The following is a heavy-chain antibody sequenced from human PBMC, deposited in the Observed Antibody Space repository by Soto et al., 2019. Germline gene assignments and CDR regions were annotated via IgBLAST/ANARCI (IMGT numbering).Heavy chain of an antibody. V-gene: IGHV3-21*01. CDR1: GFSFSYYS. Sequence: GGSLRLSCAASGFSFSYYSMNWVRQAPGRGLEWVSSISSRGSDINYADSVKGRFNISRDNAKKSLYLQMNSLRAEDTAVYYCARGNYDDNGYYYYGMDVWGQGTTVTVSS. D-gene: IGHD3-3*01. CDR2: ISSRGSDI. J-gene: IGHJ6*02. CDR3: ARGNYDDNGYYYYGMDV.